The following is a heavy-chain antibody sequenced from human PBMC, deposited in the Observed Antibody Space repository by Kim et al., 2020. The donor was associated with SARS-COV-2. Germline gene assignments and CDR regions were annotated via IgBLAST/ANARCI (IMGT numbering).Heavy chain of an antibody. CDR1: GGSFSGYY. CDR3: ARDRGDRAGNHPGYFFDY. V-gene: IGHV4-31*11. J-gene: IGHJ4*02. CDR2: IYFTGAT. D-gene: IGHD6-13*01. Sequence: SETLSLTCAVYGGSFSGYYWSWIRQHPGKGLEWVAYIYFTGATYYNPSLASRLSVSRDTSKDQFSLRLSSVTAADTAMYYCARDRGDRAGNHPGYFFDYWGQGRLVTVSS.